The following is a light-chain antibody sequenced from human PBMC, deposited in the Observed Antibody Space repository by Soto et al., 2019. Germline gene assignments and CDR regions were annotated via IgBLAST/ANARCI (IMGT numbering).Light chain of an antibody. Sequence: QSVLTQPPSVSAAPGQKVTISCSGSSSNIGNNYVFWYQQLPGTAPKLLIYDNDKRPSGIPDRFSGSKSGTSATLGITGLQTGDEADYYCATWDSSLSAGVFGGGTKLTAL. CDR3: ATWDSSLSAGV. V-gene: IGLV1-51*01. CDR1: SSNIGNNY. CDR2: DND. J-gene: IGLJ2*01.